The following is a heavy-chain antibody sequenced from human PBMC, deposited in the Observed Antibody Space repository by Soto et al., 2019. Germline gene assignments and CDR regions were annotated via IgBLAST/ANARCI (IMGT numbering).Heavy chain of an antibody. J-gene: IGHJ5*02. V-gene: IGHV4-39*01. CDR1: GGSISSTFYY. Sequence: SETLSLTCTVSGGSISSTFYYWGWIRQPPGKGLEWIGNVYYSGSTDYNPSLKSRVTISVDTSKNQFSLNLSSVAAADTAVYFCVRLSPEAINWFDPWGQGTLVTVSS. CDR2: VYYSGST. CDR3: VRLSPEAINWFDP.